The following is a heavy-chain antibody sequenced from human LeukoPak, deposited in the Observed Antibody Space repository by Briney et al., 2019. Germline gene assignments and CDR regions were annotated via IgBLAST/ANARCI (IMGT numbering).Heavy chain of an antibody. V-gene: IGHV3-30*02. CDR1: GFTFSSYG. CDR2: IRYDGGNQ. D-gene: IGHD6-13*01. Sequence: GGSLRLSCAASGFTFSSYGMHWVRQTPGKGLECVAFIRYDGGNQYYTDSVKGRFTISRDNSKNTIYLQMNSLRAEDTAVYYCARDFAATGTFFDYGGQGTLVTVSS. CDR3: ARDFAATGTFFDY. J-gene: IGHJ4*02.